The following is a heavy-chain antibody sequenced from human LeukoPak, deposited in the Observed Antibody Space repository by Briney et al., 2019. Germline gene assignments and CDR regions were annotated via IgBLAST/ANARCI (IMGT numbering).Heavy chain of an antibody. CDR3: ARVANWFDP. CDR1: GGSISSYY. V-gene: IGHV4-59*01. Sequence: SETLSLTCTVSGGSISSYYWSWIRQPPGKGLEWIGYIYYSGSTNYNPSLKSRVTILVDTSKNQFSLKLSSVTAADTAVYYCARVANWFDPWGQGTLVTVSS. J-gene: IGHJ5*02. CDR2: IYYSGST.